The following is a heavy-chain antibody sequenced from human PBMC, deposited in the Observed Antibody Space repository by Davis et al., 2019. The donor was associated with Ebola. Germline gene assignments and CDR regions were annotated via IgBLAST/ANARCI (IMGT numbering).Heavy chain of an antibody. Sequence: GSLRPSCAVYGASFSGYYWSWIRQPPGKGLEWIGEINHIGSTNYNPSLKSRVTISVDTSKNQFSLKLSSVTAADTAVYYCARRGYYYDSSGYGAYGMDVWGQGTTVTVSS. J-gene: IGHJ6*02. D-gene: IGHD3-22*01. CDR3: ARRGYYYDSSGYGAYGMDV. CDR1: GASFSGYY. V-gene: IGHV4-34*01. CDR2: INHIGST.